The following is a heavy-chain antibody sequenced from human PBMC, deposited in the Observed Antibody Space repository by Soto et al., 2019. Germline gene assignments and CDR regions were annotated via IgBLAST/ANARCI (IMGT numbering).Heavy chain of an antibody. J-gene: IGHJ5*02. D-gene: IGHD5-18*01. CDR3: ARMESFGSLNWFDP. CDR1: GYTFTSYD. V-gene: IGHV1-8*01. Sequence: ASVKVSCKASGYTFTSYDINWVRQATGQGLEWMGWMNPNSGNTGYAQKFQGRVTMTRNTSISTAYMELSSLTSEDTAIYYCARMESFGSLNWFDPWGQGTLVTVSS. CDR2: MNPNSGNT.